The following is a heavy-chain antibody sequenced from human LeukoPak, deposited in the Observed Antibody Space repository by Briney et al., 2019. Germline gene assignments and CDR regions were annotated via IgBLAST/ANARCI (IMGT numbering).Heavy chain of an antibody. D-gene: IGHD1-26*01. CDR3: ARVVGAITKDRFDY. Sequence: ASVKVSCKASGYTFSSYGISWVRQAPGQGLEWMGRINPNSGGTNYAQKFQGRVTMTRDTSISTAYMELSRLRSDDTAVYYCARVVGAITKDRFDYWGQGTLVTVSS. V-gene: IGHV1-2*06. J-gene: IGHJ4*02. CDR1: GYTFSSYG. CDR2: INPNSGGT.